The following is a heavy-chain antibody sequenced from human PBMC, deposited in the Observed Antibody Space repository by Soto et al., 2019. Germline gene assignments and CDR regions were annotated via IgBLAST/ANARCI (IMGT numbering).Heavy chain of an antibody. CDR1: GYSFATSG. J-gene: IGHJ4*02. V-gene: IGHV1-18*01. CDR3: ARAGQYYAASGYAD. CDR2: TSGYNGNT. D-gene: IGHD3-22*01. Sequence: QVKLVQSGTEVKKPGASIKVSCKASGYSFATSGMTWVRQAPGEGLEWMGWTSGYNGNTNYDQNLQDRVTMTTDTSTNTAYLEVRNLRSDDTAVYYCARAGQYYAASGYADWGQGTLVTVSS.